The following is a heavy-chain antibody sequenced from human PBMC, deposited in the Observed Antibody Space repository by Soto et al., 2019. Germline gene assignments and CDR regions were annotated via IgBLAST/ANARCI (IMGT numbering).Heavy chain of an antibody. CDR1: VYTFTRYY. CDR2: INPSGGST. V-gene: IGHV1-46*01. D-gene: IGHD5-18*01. Sequence: GASVKVSCKASVYTFTRYYVHWVRQVPGQGPEWMGVINPSGGSTRYAQKFQGRVTMTRDTSTSTVHMELSSLRSEDTAVYYCAREDTADYYGMDVWGQGTTVTVSS. CDR3: AREDTADYYGMDV. J-gene: IGHJ6*02.